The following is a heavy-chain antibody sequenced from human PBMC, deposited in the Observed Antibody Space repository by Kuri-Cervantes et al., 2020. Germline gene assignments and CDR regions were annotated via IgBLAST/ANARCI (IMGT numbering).Heavy chain of an antibody. V-gene: IGHV4-34*01. CDR3: ASTLPYSSSYMLSA. Sequence: SETLSLTCAVYGGPFSGYYWSWIRQPPGKGLEWIGEINHSGSTNYNPSLKSRVTISVDTSKNQFSLKLSSVTAADTAVYYCASTLPYSSSYMLSAWGQGTLVTVSS. CDR2: INHSGST. D-gene: IGHD6-13*01. CDR1: GGPFSGYY. J-gene: IGHJ1*01.